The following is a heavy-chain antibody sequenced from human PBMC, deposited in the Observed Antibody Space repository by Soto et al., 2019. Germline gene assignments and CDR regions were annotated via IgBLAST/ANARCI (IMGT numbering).Heavy chain of an antibody. D-gene: IGHD6-19*01. CDR2: IYYSGST. V-gene: IGHV4-39*01. J-gene: IGHJ3*02. CDR3: ATTLAVAGSTPDAFDI. CDR1: GGSISSSSYY. Sequence: QLQLQESGPGLVKPSETLSLTCTVSGGSISSSSYYWGWIRQPPGKGLEWIGSIYYSGSTYYNPSLKSRVTISVDTSKNQFSLKLSSVTAADTAVYYCATTLAVAGSTPDAFDIWGQGTMVTVSS.